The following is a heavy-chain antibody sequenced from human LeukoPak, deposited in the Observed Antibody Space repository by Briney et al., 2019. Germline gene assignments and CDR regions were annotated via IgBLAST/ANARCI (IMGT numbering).Heavy chain of an antibody. V-gene: IGHV3-9*01. CDR3: AKDKAPVAETTLDY. J-gene: IGHJ4*02. CDR2: ISWNSGSI. Sequence: PGGSLRLSCAASGFTFDDYAMHWVRQAPGKGLEWVSGISWNSGSIGYADSVKGRFTISRDNAKNSLYLQMNSLRAEDTALYYCAKDKAPVAETTLDYWGQGTLVTVSS. D-gene: IGHD2-15*01. CDR1: GFTFDDYA.